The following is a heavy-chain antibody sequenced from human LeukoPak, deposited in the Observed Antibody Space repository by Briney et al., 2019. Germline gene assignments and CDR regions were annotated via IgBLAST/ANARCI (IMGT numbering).Heavy chain of an antibody. CDR3: ARHVWDIGFQQ. Sequence: SATLSLTCTVSGGSISSGNYYWGWIRQPPGKGLEWIGSIYSGSTYSNPSLKSRVIISVDTSKNQFSLKLSSVTAADTAVYYCARHVWDIGFQQWGQGTLVTVSS. V-gene: IGHV4-39*01. CDR1: GGSISSGNYY. J-gene: IGHJ1*01. CDR2: IYSGST. D-gene: IGHD2-8*01.